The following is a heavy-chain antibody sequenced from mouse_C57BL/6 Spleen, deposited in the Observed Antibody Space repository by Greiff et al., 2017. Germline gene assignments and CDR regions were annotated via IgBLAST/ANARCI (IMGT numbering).Heavy chain of an antibody. D-gene: IGHD1-2*01. CDR3: ARQDYGEDYFDY. V-gene: IGHV5-6*01. CDR2: ISSGGSYT. J-gene: IGHJ2*01. CDR1: GFTFSSYG. Sequence: EVNVVESGGDLVKPGGSLKLSCAASGFTFSSYGMSWVRQTPDKRLEWVATISSGGSYTYYPDSVKGRFTISRDNAKNTLYLQMSSLKSEDTAMYYCARQDYGEDYFDYWGQGTTLTVSS.